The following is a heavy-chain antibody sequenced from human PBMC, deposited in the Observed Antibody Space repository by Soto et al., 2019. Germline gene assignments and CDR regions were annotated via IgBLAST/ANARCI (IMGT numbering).Heavy chain of an antibody. CDR3: ARQGFGALQGLVDV. CDR2: ISHSGTT. D-gene: IGHD3-10*01. CDR1: GGSISSGNW. V-gene: IGHV4-4*02. J-gene: IGHJ6*02. Sequence: SETLSLTCAVSGGSISSGNWWSWVRQPPGKGLEWIGEISHSGTTNYNPSLKSRVTISVDKSKNQFSLKLRSVTAADTAVYYCARQGFGALQGLVDVWGQGITVTVSS.